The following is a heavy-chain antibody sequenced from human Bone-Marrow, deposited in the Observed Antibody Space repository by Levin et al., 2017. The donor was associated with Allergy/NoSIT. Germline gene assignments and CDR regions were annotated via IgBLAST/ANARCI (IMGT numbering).Heavy chain of an antibody. CDR1: GYSFTRYW. Sequence: PGESLKISCQGSGYSFTRYWIAWVRQMPGKGLEWMGIIFPGDSDTRYSPSFQGQVTISADKSITTAYLQWSRLKASDSAMYYCARLGVNTANYFDSWGQGTLVTVSS. J-gene: IGHJ4*02. CDR2: IFPGDSDT. CDR3: ARLGVNTANYFDS. V-gene: IGHV5-51*01. D-gene: IGHD5-18*01.